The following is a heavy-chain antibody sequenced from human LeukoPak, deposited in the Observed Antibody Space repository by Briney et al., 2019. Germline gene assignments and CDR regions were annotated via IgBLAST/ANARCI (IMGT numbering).Heavy chain of an antibody. D-gene: IGHD3-22*01. CDR3: ARYYDRSGYWSTPHFDY. J-gene: IGHJ4*02. CDR1: GGSISSFY. CDR2: IYYTGNT. Sequence: SETLSLTCTVSGGSISSFYWSWIRQPPGKGLEWIGYIYYTGNTNYNSSLESRVTISVDTSKNQFSLKLSSVTTADTAVYYCARYYDRSGYWSTPHFDYWGQGTLVTVSS. V-gene: IGHV4-59*01.